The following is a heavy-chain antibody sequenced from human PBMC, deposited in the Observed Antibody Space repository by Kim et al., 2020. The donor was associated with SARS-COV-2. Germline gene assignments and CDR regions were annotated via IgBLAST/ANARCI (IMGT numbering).Heavy chain of an antibody. Sequence: DSAAPVKGRFTISRDDSKNTLYLQMNSLKTEDTAVYYCTTAPLLWFGDSNWGQGTLVTVSS. D-gene: IGHD3-10*01. J-gene: IGHJ4*02. V-gene: IGHV3-15*01. CDR3: TTAPLLWFGDSN.